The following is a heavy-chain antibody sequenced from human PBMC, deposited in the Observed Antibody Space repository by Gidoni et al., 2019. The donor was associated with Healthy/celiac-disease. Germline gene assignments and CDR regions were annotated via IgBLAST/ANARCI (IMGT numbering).Heavy chain of an antibody. J-gene: IGHJ4*02. CDR3: AKGPQTGIQLWSSGLYFDY. Sequence: EVQLLESGGGLVQPGGSLRLSCAASGFTFRSYAMSWVRQAPGKGLEWVSASMGSGGSTYYADSVKGRFTISRDNSKNTLYLQMNSLRAEDTAVYYCAKGPQTGIQLWSSGLYFDYWGQGTLVTVSS. CDR1: GFTFRSYA. V-gene: IGHV3-23*01. CDR2: SMGSGGST. D-gene: IGHD5-18*01.